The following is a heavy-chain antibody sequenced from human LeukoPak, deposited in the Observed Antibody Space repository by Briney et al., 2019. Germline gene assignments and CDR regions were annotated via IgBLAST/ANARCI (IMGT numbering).Heavy chain of an antibody. V-gene: IGHV3-23*01. D-gene: IGHD3-3*01. CDR1: GFNFGSYA. CDR2: ITGSGDNR. J-gene: IGHJ4*02. Sequence: GGSLRLSCAASGFNFGSYAMSWVRQAPGKGLEWVSAITGSGDNRYYTDSVKGRFTISRDNSKNTLYLQMNSLRAEDTAVYYCARVGTIFGVVTEYYFDYWGQGTLVTVSS. CDR3: ARVGTIFGVVTEYYFDY.